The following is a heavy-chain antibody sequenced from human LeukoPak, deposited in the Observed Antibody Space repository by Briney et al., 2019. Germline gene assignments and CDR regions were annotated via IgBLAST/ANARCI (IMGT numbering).Heavy chain of an antibody. J-gene: IGHJ4*02. Sequence: ASVKVSCKASGYTFTGYYMHWVRQAPGQGLEWMGWINPSSGGTNYAQKFQGRVTMTRDTSISTAYMELSRLRSDDTAVYYCARDLMPGGPAVAGTIDYWGQGTLVTVSS. CDR1: GYTFTGYY. CDR2: INPSSGGT. V-gene: IGHV1-2*02. D-gene: IGHD6-19*01. CDR3: ARDLMPGGPAVAGTIDY.